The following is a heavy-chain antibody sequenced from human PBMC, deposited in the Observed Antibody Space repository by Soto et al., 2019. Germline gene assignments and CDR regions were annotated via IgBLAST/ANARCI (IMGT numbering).Heavy chain of an antibody. Sequence: EVQLVESGGGLVQPGGSLRLSCAASGFTFSSYWMSWVRQAPGKGLEWVANIKQDGSEKYYVDSVKGRFTISRDNAKNSLYLQMNSLRAEDTAVYYCARDRHLNYYDSSGSYFDYWGQGTLVTVSS. CDR3: ARDRHLNYYDSSGSYFDY. CDR2: IKQDGSEK. V-gene: IGHV3-7*01. D-gene: IGHD3-22*01. J-gene: IGHJ4*02. CDR1: GFTFSSYW.